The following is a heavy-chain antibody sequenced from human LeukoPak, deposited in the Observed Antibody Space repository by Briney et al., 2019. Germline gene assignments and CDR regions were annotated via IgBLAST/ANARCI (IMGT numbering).Heavy chain of an antibody. V-gene: IGHV3-23*01. CDR3: ARDKRKLPDY. CDR2: FSGSGGST. Sequence: GGSLRLSCAASGFTFSSYAMSWVRQAPGKGLECISGFSGSGGSTYYADSVKGRFTISRDNAKNSLYLQMNSLRAEDTAVYYCARDKRKLPDYWGQGTLVTVSS. J-gene: IGHJ4*02. CDR1: GFTFSSYA. D-gene: IGHD1-26*01.